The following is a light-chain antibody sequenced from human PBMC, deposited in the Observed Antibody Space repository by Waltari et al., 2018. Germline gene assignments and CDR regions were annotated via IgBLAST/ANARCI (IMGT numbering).Light chain of an antibody. CDR3: HSRDTSSTRV. CDR2: EQN. CDR1: SLRRFY. J-gene: IGLJ2*01. Sequence: SSELTQDPSVSVALGQTVRITCQGDSLRRFYASWYQQRPGQAPILFLYEQNNRPSGIPDRFSCSTSGNTASLTITGAQAEDEADYYCHSRDTSSTRVFGGGTRLTV. V-gene: IGLV3-19*01.